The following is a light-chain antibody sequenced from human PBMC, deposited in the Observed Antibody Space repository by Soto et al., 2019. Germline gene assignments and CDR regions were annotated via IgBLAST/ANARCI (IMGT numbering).Light chain of an antibody. V-gene: IGKV1-9*01. CDR1: QGIGTY. CDR3: QQLNNYPIT. Sequence: DIQLTQSPSFLSASVGDRVTITCRASQGIGTYLAWYQQRPGKAPKLLIYAASTLQSGVPSRFSGSGSGTEFTLPISSLQPDDFATYYCQQLNNYPITFRGGTKVEIK. CDR2: AAS. J-gene: IGKJ4*01.